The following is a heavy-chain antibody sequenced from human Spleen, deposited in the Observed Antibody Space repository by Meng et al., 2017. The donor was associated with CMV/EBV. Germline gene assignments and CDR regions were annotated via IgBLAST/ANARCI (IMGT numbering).Heavy chain of an antibody. V-gene: IGHV3-21*01. D-gene: IGHD2-2*01. J-gene: IGHJ6*02. CDR3: ARVGYCSSTSCPYYYYYGMDV. CDR1: GFTFSSYS. CDR2: ISSSGSYI. Sequence: GGSLRLSCAASGFTFSSYSMNWVRQAPGKELEWVSSISSSGSYIYYADSVKGRFTISRDNAKNSLYLQMNSLRAEDTAVYYCARVGYCSSTSCPYYYYYGMDVWGQGTTVTVSS.